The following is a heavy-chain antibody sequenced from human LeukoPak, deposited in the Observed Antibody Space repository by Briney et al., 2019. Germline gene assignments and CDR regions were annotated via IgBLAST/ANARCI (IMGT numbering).Heavy chain of an antibody. V-gene: IGHV4-39*01. CDR1: GDSFSGSSYY. CDR2: ICYSGST. J-gene: IGHJ4*02. CDR3: ARRRDGHSSPFDY. D-gene: IGHD3-22*01. Sequence: SETLSLTCTVSGDSFSGSSYYWGWVRHLPGSGLEWRGNICYSGSTSYTPSLKSRVTISVDTSKNQFSLRLSSVTAADTAVYYCARRRDGHSSPFDYWGQGILVTVSS.